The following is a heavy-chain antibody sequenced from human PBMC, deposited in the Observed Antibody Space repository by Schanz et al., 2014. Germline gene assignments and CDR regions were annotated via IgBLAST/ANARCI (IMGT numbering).Heavy chain of an antibody. CDR3: ARIGGSVFDY. CDR2: IGNGGVTI. CDR1: GFPFSDYF. D-gene: IGHD3-10*01. J-gene: IGHJ4*02. Sequence: MQLVDSGGGLVKPGGSLRLSCTASGFPFSDYFMAWIRQPPGRGLEWVSYIGNGGVTIYYADSVKGRFTISRDNSKNSLYLQMNSLRAEDTAVYYCARIGGSVFDYWAQGTLVTVSS. V-gene: IGHV3-11*01.